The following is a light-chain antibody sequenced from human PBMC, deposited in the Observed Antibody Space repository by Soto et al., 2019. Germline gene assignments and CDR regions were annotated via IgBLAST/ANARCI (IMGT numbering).Light chain of an antibody. CDR2: RTS. CDR1: QSISGN. V-gene: IGKV3-15*01. CDR3: LQHNSYPLT. J-gene: IGKJ4*01. Sequence: EIVMTQSPATLSVSPGERVTLSCRASQSISGNLAWYQQKPGQAPRLLMFRTSTRATGFPARFSGSGSGTEFTFTISSLQPEDFATYYCLQHNSYPLTFGGGTKVDIK.